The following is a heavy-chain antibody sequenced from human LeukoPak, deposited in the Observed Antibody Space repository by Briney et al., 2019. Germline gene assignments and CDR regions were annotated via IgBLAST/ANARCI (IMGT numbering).Heavy chain of an antibody. Sequence: GRSLRLSCSASGFTFSNSGMHCGSQAPGKGLEYVSSVSSNGGRTYYEDSQKGKFLISRYNYKITMYLQMSILRAEDTAVYCGVERGLYCSGCRCYQYYFDHWGQGTLV. CDR3: VERGLYCSGCRCYQYYFDH. V-gene: IGHV3-64D*06. CDR1: GFTFSNSG. CDR2: VSSNGGRT. D-gene: IGHD2-15*01. J-gene: IGHJ4*02.